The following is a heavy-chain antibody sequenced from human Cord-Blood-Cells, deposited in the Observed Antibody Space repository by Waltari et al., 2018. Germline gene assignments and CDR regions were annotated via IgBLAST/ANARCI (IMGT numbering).Heavy chain of an antibody. Sequence: EVQLLESGGGLVQPGGSLRLSCAASGFTFSNAWMSWVRQAPGKGLEWVGRIKSKTDGGTTDYAAPVKGRFTISRDDSKNTLYLQMNSLKTEDTAVYYCTTEPSQANWGSRPGYWGQGTLVTVSS. CDR3: TTEPSQANWGSRPGY. V-gene: IGHV3-15*01. CDR1: GFTFSNAW. D-gene: IGHD7-27*01. CDR2: IKSKTDGGTT. J-gene: IGHJ4*02.